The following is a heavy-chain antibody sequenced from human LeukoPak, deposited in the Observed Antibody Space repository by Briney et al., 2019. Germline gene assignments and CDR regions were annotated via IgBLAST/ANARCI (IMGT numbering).Heavy chain of an antibody. CDR1: GGTFIRHS. D-gene: IGHD1-26*01. CDR3: ARDLGASQGA. V-gene: IGHV1-69*16. J-gene: IGHJ5*02. CDR2: IIPILAAA. Sequence: GASVKVSCKASGGTFIRHSISWVRQAPGQGLEWMGGIIPILAAADYPQKYQGRVTITTDESTSTVFMELSSITSEDSAVYYCARDLGASQGAWGQGTLVTVSS.